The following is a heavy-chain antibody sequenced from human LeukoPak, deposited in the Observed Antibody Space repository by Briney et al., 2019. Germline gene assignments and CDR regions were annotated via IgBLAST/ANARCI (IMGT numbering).Heavy chain of an antibody. D-gene: IGHD3-22*01. Sequence: GGSLRLSCAASGFTFSSYGMHWVRQAPGKGLEWVAVIWYDGSNKYYADSVKGRFTISRDNSKNTLYLQMNSLRAEDTAVYHCAKGRYHDSSGYPIDYWGQGTLVTVSS. J-gene: IGHJ4*02. CDR2: IWYDGSNK. V-gene: IGHV3-33*06. CDR1: GFTFSSYG. CDR3: AKGRYHDSSGYPIDY.